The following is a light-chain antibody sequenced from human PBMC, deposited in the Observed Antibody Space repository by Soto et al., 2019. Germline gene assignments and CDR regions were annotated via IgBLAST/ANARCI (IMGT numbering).Light chain of an antibody. CDR1: QDISNY. J-gene: IGKJ4*01. V-gene: IGKV1-33*01. CDR2: DAS. CDR3: QQYDNLLLT. Sequence: DIQMTQSPSSLFASVGDRVTITCQASQDISNYLNWYQQKPGKAPKLLIYDASNLETGVPSRFSGSGSGTDFTFTISSLQPQDIATYYCQQYDNLLLTFGGGTKVEIK.